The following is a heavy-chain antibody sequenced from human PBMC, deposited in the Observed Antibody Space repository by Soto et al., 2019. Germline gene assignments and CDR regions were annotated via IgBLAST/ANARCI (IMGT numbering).Heavy chain of an antibody. D-gene: IGHD3-10*01. CDR3: ARGHGSGQADY. J-gene: IGHJ4*02. CDR1: GGSFRGYY. Sequence: SETLSDTSAVNGGSFRGYYRRWIRQPPGKGLEWIGEINHSGSTNYNPSLKSRVTISVDTSKNQFSLKLSSVTAADTAVYYCARGHGSGQADYWGKCNLVT. V-gene: IGHV4-34*01. CDR2: INHSGST.